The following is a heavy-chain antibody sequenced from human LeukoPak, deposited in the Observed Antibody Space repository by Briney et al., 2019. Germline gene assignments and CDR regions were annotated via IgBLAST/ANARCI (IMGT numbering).Heavy chain of an antibody. J-gene: IGHJ1*01. CDR1: GFMFSDYY. Sequence: GGSLRLSCAASGFMFSDYYMNWIRQAPGKGLEWVSLICSGGNTYYADSVKGRFTISRDNAKNSLYLQMNSLRAEDTAVYYCARDPPSFQYWGQGTLVTVSA. CDR2: ICSGGNT. V-gene: IGHV3-69-1*01. CDR3: ARDPPSFQY.